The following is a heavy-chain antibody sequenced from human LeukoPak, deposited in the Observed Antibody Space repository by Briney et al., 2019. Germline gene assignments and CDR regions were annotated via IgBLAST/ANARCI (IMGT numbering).Heavy chain of an antibody. Sequence: GGSLRLSCAASGFTFSSYSMNWVRQAPGKGLEGVSSISSSSSYIYYADSVKGRFTISSDNATNSLYLQMNSLRDEDTAVYYCASSRFGEEVDAFDIWGQGTMVTVSS. CDR2: ISSSSSYI. CDR3: ASSRFGEEVDAFDI. J-gene: IGHJ3*02. D-gene: IGHD3-10*01. V-gene: IGHV3-21*01. CDR1: GFTFSSYS.